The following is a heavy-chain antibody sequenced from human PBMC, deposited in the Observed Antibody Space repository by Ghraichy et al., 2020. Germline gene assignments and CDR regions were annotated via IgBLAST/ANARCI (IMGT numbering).Heavy chain of an antibody. Sequence: SETLSLTCTVSGGSISSYYWSWIRQPAGKGLEWIGRIYTSGSTNYNPSLKSRVTMSVDTSKNQFSLKLSSVTAADTAVYYCARGSTMVRGVMLGEDDAFDIWGQGTMVTVSS. J-gene: IGHJ3*02. D-gene: IGHD3-10*01. CDR3: ARGSTMVRGVMLGEDDAFDI. V-gene: IGHV4-4*07. CDR1: GGSISSYY. CDR2: IYTSGST.